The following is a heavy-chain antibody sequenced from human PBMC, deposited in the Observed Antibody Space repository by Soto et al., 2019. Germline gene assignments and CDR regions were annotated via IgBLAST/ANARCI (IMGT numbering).Heavy chain of an antibody. D-gene: IGHD3-10*01. Sequence: SAVNFGCFSVRWVRQNKGKGLEWVSAISGSGGSTYYADSVKGRFTISRDNSKNTLYLQMNSLRAEDTAVYYCASVSDGSGSYYNPYYYSGMDVWGQGTTVTVSS. J-gene: IGHJ6*02. V-gene: IGHV3-23*01. CDR3: ASVSDGSGSYYNPYYYSGMDV. CDR2: ISGSGGST. CDR1: AVNFGCFS.